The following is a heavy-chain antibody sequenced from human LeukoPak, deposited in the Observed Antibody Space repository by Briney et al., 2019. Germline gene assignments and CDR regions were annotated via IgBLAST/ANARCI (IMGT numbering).Heavy chain of an antibody. J-gene: IGHJ4*02. D-gene: IGHD3-22*01. CDR2: IKQDGSKK. CDR3: ATPLDYYDTSGYHQGGD. Sequence: GGSLRLSCAASGFTFSSYWMTWVRQAPGKGLEWVANIKQDGSKKNYVDSVKGRFTISRGNAKNSLYLQMNSLRAEDTAVYYCATPLDYYDTSGYHQGGDWGQGTLVTVSS. V-gene: IGHV3-7*03. CDR1: GFTFSSYW.